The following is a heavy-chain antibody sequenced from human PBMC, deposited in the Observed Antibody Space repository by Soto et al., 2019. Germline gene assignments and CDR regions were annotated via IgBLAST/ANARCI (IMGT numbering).Heavy chain of an antibody. CDR3: ATALGCRSTSCALDY. CDR2: IIPVSGAA. V-gene: IGHV1-69*01. CDR1: GGTFGSYA. J-gene: IGHJ4*02. Sequence: QVQLVQSGAEVKKPGSSVKVSCKASGGTFGSYAFSWVRQAPGQGLEWMGGIIPVSGAAHYAQKFQGRVTITAGESTSTAYMELSSLSPQDTAVYYWATALGCRSTSCALDYWGQGTRVIVSS. D-gene: IGHD2-2*01.